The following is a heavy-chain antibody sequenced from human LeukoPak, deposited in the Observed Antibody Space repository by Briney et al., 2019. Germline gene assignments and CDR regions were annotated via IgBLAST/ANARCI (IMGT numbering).Heavy chain of an antibody. CDR3: ASDYTNYDLLTGYYPDV. D-gene: IGHD3-9*01. V-gene: IGHV3-53*01. CDR2: LYSGGKT. Sequence: GGSLRLSCAASGVNVSRNYMSWVRQAPGKGLEWVSVLYSGGKTYYADSVKGRFTISRDNSKNTLYLQMNSLRAEDTAVYYCASDYTNYDLLTGYYPDVWGQGTTVTVSS. J-gene: IGHJ6*02. CDR1: GVNVSRNY.